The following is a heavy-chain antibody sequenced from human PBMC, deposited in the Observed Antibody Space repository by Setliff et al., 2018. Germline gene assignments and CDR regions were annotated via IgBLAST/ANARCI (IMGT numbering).Heavy chain of an antibody. Sequence: ASVKVSCKASGYTFTSYDINWVRQATGQGLEWMGWMNPNSGNTIYAQKFQGRVTMTRDTSTSTAYMELRSLRSDDTAVYYCARKIPPQYYYMDVWGKGTTVTVSS. CDR3: ARKIPPQYYYMDV. CDR2: MNPNSGNT. J-gene: IGHJ6*03. V-gene: IGHV1-8*02. CDR1: GYTFTSYD.